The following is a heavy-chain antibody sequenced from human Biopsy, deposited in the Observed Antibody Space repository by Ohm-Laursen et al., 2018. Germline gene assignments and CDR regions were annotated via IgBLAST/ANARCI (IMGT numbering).Heavy chain of an antibody. CDR3: AKVADYYNDSGFDDY. V-gene: IGHV3-9*01. Sequence: SLRLSCAASGFIFDDYAMHWVRQAPGKGLEWVSGISWDSGRIDYADSVKGRFTISRDNSKNTLYLQMNSLRAEDTAIYYCAKVADYYNDSGFDDYWGQGALVTVSS. CDR2: ISWDSGRI. D-gene: IGHD3-22*01. J-gene: IGHJ4*02. CDR1: GFIFDDYA.